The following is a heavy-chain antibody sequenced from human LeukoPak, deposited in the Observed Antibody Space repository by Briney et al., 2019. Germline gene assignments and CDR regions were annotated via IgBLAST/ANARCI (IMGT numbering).Heavy chain of an antibody. Sequence: GGSLRLSCAASGFTFSSYATHWVRQAPGKGLEWVAVISYDGSNKYYADSVKGRFTISRDNSKNTRYLQMNSLRAEDTAVYYCARGRSSAGYGAIDYWGQGTLVTVSS. CDR3: ARGRSSAGYGAIDY. J-gene: IGHJ4*02. CDR1: GFTFSSYA. V-gene: IGHV3-30-3*01. CDR2: ISYDGSNK. D-gene: IGHD4/OR15-4a*01.